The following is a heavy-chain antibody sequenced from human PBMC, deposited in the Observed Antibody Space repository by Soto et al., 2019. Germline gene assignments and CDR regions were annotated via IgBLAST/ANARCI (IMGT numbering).Heavy chain of an antibody. CDR2: ISAYNGNT. CDR3: ARDETAAGTSGFDY. D-gene: IGHD6-13*01. Sequence: ASVKVSCKASGYTFTTYGISWVRQAPGQGLEWMGRISAYNGNTNYAQKLQGRVTMTTDTSTSTAYMELRSLRSDDTAVYYCARDETAAGTSGFDYWGQGTLVTVSS. V-gene: IGHV1-18*01. CDR1: GYTFTTYG. J-gene: IGHJ4*02.